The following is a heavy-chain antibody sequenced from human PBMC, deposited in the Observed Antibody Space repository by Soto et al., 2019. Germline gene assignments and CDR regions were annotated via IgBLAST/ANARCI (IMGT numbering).Heavy chain of an antibody. J-gene: IGHJ4*02. D-gene: IGHD2-8*01. Sequence: TGGSLRLSCAASGFTFSSYGMHWVRQAPGKGLEWVAVISYDGSNKYYADSVKGRFTISRDNSKNTLYLQMNSLRAEDTAVYYCAKDFGYCTNGVCYTGSFDYWGQGTLVTVSS. V-gene: IGHV3-30*18. CDR1: GFTFSSYG. CDR2: ISYDGSNK. CDR3: AKDFGYCTNGVCYTGSFDY.